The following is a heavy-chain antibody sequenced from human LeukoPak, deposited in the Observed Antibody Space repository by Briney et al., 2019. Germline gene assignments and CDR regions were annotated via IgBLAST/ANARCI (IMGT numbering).Heavy chain of an antibody. V-gene: IGHV3-48*04. D-gene: IGHD1-26*01. J-gene: IGHJ4*02. CDR2: ISIAGSPM. CDR1: GDTFSSYS. CDR3: ARISVIQGSSFFDC. Sequence: GGSLRLSCAASGDTFSSYSMNWVRQAPGKGLEWVSYISIAGSPMYYADSVKGRFTISRDNAKTSLYLQMNSLTPEDTAVYYCARISVIQGSSFFDCWGEGTLVTVPS.